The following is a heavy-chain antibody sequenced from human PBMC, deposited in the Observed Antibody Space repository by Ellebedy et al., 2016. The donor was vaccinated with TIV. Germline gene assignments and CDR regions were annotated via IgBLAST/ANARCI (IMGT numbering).Heavy chain of an antibody. CDR1: GFSFSSYS. CDR2: ISNSGSHI. CDR3: ARGSMVASSTVPFDY. J-gene: IGHJ4*02. D-gene: IGHD4/OR15-4a*01. Sequence: PGGSLRLSCAASGFSFSSYSMKWVRQAPGKGLEWVSSISNSGSHIYYADSVKGRFTISRDNAKNSLYLQVNSLRAEDTAVYYWARGSMVASSTVPFDYWGQGTLVTVSS. V-gene: IGHV3-21*01.